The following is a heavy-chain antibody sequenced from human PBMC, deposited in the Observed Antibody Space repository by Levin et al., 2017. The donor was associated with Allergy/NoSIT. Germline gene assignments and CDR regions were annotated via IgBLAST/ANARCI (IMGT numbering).Heavy chain of an antibody. Sequence: GGSLRLSCAASGFTFSSSALSWVRQAPGKGLEWVSLISGSGGSTYYADSVKGRFTISRDNSKNTLYLQMNSLRAEDTAVYYCATTGWAYGSGSHYFDYWGQGTLVTVSS. D-gene: IGHD3-10*01. CDR1: GFTFSSSA. V-gene: IGHV3-23*01. CDR2: ISGSGGST. CDR3: ATTGWAYGSGSHYFDY. J-gene: IGHJ4*02.